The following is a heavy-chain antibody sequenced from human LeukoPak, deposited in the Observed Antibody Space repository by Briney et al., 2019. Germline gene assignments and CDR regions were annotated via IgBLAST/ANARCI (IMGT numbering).Heavy chain of an antibody. CDR1: GFTFSDYA. D-gene: IGHD5-18*01. CDR2: IGGNGVTT. Sequence: GGSLRLSCEASGFTFSDYAMRWVRQAPGKGLEWVSRIGGNGVTTHYADSVKGRFTISRDNPKNTLYLQMNSLRAEDTAVYYCAKGGFSSGSNLYYFDHWGQGTLVTVSS. CDR3: AKGGFSSGSNLYYFDH. J-gene: IGHJ4*02. V-gene: IGHV3-23*01.